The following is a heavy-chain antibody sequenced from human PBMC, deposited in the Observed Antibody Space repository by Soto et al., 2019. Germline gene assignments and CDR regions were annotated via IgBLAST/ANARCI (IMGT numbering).Heavy chain of an antibody. J-gene: IGHJ4*02. Sequence: ASVKVSCKASGYIFTGYYMHWVREAPGQGLEWMGWINPNSGDTNYTQKFQGWVTMTRDTSISTAYMELSRLRSDDTAVYYCATSRISIAVAGETEYYFDYWGQGTPVTVSS. CDR3: ATSRISIAVAGETEYYFDY. CDR2: INPNSGDT. V-gene: IGHV1-2*04. CDR1: GYIFTGYY. D-gene: IGHD6-19*01.